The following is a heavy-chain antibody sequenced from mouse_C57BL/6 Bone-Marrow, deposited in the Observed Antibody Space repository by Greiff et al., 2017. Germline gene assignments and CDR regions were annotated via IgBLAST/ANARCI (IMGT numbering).Heavy chain of an antibody. CDR3: ARERDSAGYVAY. Sequence: VQLQQSGPELVKPGASVKISCKASGYAFSSSWMNWVKQRPGKGLEWIGRIYPGDGDTNYNGKFKGKATLTADKSSSTAYMELRSLTSEDSAVYFCARERDSAGYVAYWGQGTLVTVSA. CDR1: GYAFSSSW. V-gene: IGHV1-82*01. J-gene: IGHJ3*01. D-gene: IGHD3-2*02. CDR2: IYPGDGDT.